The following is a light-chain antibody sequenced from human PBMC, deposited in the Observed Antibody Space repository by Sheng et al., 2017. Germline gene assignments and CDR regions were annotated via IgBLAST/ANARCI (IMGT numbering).Light chain of an antibody. Sequence: QSSLTQPPSASGSPGQSVTISCTGTSSDIGDYNYVSWYQQHPGKAPKLIIYEVNERPSGVPDRFSGSKSGNTASLTVSGLQAEDEADYYCQSYDTSLSGWVFGGGTKLTVL. CDR3: QSYDTSLSGWV. J-gene: IGLJ3*02. CDR1: SSDIGDYNY. CDR2: EVN. V-gene: IGLV2-8*01.